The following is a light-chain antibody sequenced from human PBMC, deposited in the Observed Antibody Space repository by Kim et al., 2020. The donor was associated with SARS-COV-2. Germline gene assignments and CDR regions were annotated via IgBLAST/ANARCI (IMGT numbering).Light chain of an antibody. J-gene: IGKJ1*01. CDR3: QHYHSYPWT. CDR1: QSISGW. CDR2: DAS. V-gene: IGKV1-5*01. Sequence: DIQMTQSHSTLSASVGDRVTITCRASQSISGWLAWYQQKPGKAPNLLIYDASSLESGVPSRFSGSGSGTEFTLTISSLQPDDSATYYCQHYHSYPWTFGQGTKVDIK.